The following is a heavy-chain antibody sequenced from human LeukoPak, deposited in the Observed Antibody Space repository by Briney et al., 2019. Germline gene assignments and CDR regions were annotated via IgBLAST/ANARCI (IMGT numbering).Heavy chain of an antibody. J-gene: IGHJ4*02. D-gene: IGHD1-26*01. V-gene: IGHV4-34*01. CDR2: IYHSGST. Sequence: SETLSLTCAVYGGSFSGYYWSWIRQPPGKGLEWIGYIYHSGSTYYNPSLKSRLTISVDKSKNQFSLNLSSVTAADTAVYYCGAVGTYYFDYWGQGTLVTVSS. CDR1: GGSFSGYY. CDR3: GAVGTYYFDY.